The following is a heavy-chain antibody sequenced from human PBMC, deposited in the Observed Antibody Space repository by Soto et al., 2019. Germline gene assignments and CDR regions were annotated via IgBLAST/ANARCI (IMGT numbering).Heavy chain of an antibody. V-gene: IGHV6-1*01. J-gene: IGHJ4*01. D-gene: IGHD1-26*01. CDR1: GDSVSSNSAG. CDR3: ARGEQYSGRIFDY. CDR2: TYYRSKWYY. Sequence: SQTLSLTCAITGDSVSSNSAGWSWVRQSPSRGLEWLGRTYYRSKWYYEYAVSVRGRVTINPDTSKNQYSLQLNSVTPEDTAVYFCARGEQYSGRIFDYWGQGTLVTVSS.